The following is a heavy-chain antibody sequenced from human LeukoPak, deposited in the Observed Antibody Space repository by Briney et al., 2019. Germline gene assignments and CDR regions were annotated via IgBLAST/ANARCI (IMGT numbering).Heavy chain of an antibody. CDR3: ARLSPGGY. V-gene: IGHV3-23*01. CDR1: GFTFSSYA. D-gene: IGHD2-15*01. J-gene: IGHJ4*02. CDR2: ISGGGGTT. Sequence: GGSLRLSCAASGFTFSSYAMNWVRQAPGKGLEWVSAISGGGGTTYYADSVKGRFTISRDNAKNSLYLQMNSLRAEDTAVYYCARLSPGGYWGQGTLVTVSS.